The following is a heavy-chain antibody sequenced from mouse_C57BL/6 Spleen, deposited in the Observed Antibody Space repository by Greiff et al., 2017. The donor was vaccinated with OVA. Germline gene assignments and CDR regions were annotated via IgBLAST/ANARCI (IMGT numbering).Heavy chain of an antibody. CDR2: ISYDGSN. CDR3: AIDYGNYYFDY. J-gene: IGHJ2*01. V-gene: IGHV3-6*01. Sequence: ESGPGLVKPSQSLSLTCSVTGYSITSGYYWNWIRQFPGNKLEWMGYISYDGSNNYNPSLKNRISITRDTSKNQFFLKLNSVTTEDTATYYCAIDYGNYYFDYWGQGTTLTVSS. CDR1: GYSITSGYY. D-gene: IGHD2-1*01.